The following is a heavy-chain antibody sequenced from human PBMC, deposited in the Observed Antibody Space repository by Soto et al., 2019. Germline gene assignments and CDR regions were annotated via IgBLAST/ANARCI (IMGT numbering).Heavy chain of an antibody. Sequence: QVQLVQSGAEVKKPGSSVKVSCKASGGTFSSYAISWVRQAPGQGLEWMGGIIPIFGTANYAQKFQGRVTXXAXEXTSTAYMELSSLRSEDTAVYYCARSQGWELLDWFDPWGQGTLVTVSS. V-gene: IGHV1-69*12. CDR2: IIPIFGTA. D-gene: IGHD1-26*01. CDR3: ARSQGWELLDWFDP. CDR1: GGTFSSYA. J-gene: IGHJ5*02.